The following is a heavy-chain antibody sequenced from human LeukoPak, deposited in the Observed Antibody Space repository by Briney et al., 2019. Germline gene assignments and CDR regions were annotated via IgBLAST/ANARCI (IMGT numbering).Heavy chain of an antibody. J-gene: IGHJ4*02. CDR1: GYTFSGYY. V-gene: IGHV1-2*02. CDR3: ARDVRGTYYFDY. Sequence: ASVKVSFKPSGYTFSGYYIHWMRQAPGQGLEWMGWINPNTGGTNYAQKFQGRVTMTRETSISTVYMELNRLTSGDTAVYYCARDVRGTYYFDYWGQGTLVTVSS. CDR2: INPNTGGT. D-gene: IGHD3-16*01.